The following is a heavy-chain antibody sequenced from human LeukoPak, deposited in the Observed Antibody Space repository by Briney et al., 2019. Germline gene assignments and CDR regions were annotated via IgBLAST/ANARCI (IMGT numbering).Heavy chain of an antibody. D-gene: IGHD3-22*01. CDR2: IYYSGIT. V-gene: IGHV4-59*08. CDR1: GGSISSYY. Sequence: PSETLSLTCTVSGGSISSYYWSWIRQPPGKGLGWIGYIYYSGITNYNPSLKSRVTISVDTSKNQFSLKLSSVTAADTAVYYCARMPPYYYDSSGIDYWGQGTLVTVSS. J-gene: IGHJ4*02. CDR3: ARMPPYYYDSSGIDY.